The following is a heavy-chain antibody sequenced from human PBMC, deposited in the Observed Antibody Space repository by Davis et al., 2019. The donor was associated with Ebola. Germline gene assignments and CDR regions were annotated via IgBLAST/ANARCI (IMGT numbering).Heavy chain of an antibody. J-gene: IGHJ3*01. CDR3: ATLPDV. CDR2: INPNTGNP. CDR1: GYTFAAHY. V-gene: IGHV7-4-1*04. Sequence: ASVKVSCKASGYTFAAHYIHWVRQAPGQGLEWMGWINPNTGNPTYAKGFTGRFVFSLDTSVNMAYLLINSLKTEDAAVYYCATLPDVWGQGTMVTVSS.